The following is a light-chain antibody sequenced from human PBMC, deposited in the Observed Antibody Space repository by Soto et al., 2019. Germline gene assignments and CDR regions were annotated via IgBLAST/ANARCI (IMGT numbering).Light chain of an antibody. Sequence: QSALTQAASASGSPGQSITISCSGTSSDVGAYDFVSWYQHHPGKAPKLMIFQVSNRPSGVSSRFSGSKSGNTASLTISGLPAEDEADYYGASHTTTGTWVFGGGTKLTVL. CDR2: QVS. CDR3: ASHTTTGTWV. V-gene: IGLV2-14*01. CDR1: SSDVGAYDF. J-gene: IGLJ3*02.